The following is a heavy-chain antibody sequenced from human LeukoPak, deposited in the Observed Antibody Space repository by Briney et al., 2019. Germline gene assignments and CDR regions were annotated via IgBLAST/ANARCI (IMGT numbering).Heavy chain of an antibody. V-gene: IGHV4-39*01. CDR3: ARPNVDVARWFDP. Sequence: PSETLSLTCTVSGGSISSSSYYWGWIRQPPGKGLEWIGSIYYSGSTYYNPSLKSRVTISVDTSKNQFSLKLGSVTAADTAVYYCARPNVDVARWFDPWGQGTLVTVSP. D-gene: IGHD5-12*01. CDR1: GGSISSSSYY. J-gene: IGHJ5*02. CDR2: IYYSGST.